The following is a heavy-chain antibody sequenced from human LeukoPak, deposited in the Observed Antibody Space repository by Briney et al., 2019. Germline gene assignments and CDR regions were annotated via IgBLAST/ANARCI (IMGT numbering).Heavy chain of an antibody. Sequence: GGSLRLSCAASGFTFSSYSMNWVRQAPGKGLEWVSSISSSSSYIYYADSVKGRFTISRDNAKNSLYLQMNSLRAEDTAVYHCARDFPSQDGMDVWGQGTTVTVPS. CDR2: ISSSSSYI. V-gene: IGHV3-21*01. J-gene: IGHJ6*02. CDR1: GFTFSSYS. CDR3: ARDFPSQDGMDV. D-gene: IGHD2-2*01.